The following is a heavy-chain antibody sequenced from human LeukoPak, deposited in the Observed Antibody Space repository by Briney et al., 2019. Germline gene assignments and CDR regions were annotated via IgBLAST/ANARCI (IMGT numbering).Heavy chain of an antibody. V-gene: IGHV3-7*01. CDR1: GFTFSSYW. CDR2: INQDGSEK. D-gene: IGHD4-17*01. Sequence: GGSLRLSCAASGFTFSSYWMSWVRQAPGKGLEWVAHINQDGSEKHFVDSVEGRFTISRDNAATSLFLQMNSLRAEDTAVYYCAREYDYGVSRADYWGQGTLVTVSS. J-gene: IGHJ4*02. CDR3: AREYDYGVSRADY.